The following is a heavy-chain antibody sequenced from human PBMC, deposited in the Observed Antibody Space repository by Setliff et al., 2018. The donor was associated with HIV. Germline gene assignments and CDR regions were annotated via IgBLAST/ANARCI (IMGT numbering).Heavy chain of an antibody. CDR3: ARGSPLSWTPPGGYWCFDL. D-gene: IGHD2-15*01. CDR2: IIPMYGVT. J-gene: IGHJ2*01. V-gene: IGHV1-69*05. Sequence: SVKVSCKASGGTFSSYVISWVRQAPGQGPEWMGGIIPMYGVTNYARKFQGRVTITTDESTSTAYMELSSLRSEDTAVCYCARGSPLSWTPPGGYWCFDLWGRGTLVTV. CDR1: GGTFSSYV.